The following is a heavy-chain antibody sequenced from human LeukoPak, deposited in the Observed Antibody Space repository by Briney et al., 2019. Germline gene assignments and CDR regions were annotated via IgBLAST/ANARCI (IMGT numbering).Heavy chain of an antibody. V-gene: IGHV3-48*03. J-gene: IGHJ4*02. CDR3: ANNGKPSGAPRVSPESHY. CDR1: GSTFSSYE. CDR2: ISISGSTI. Sequence: GGSLSLSCAASGSTFSSYEMNWVRQAPGKWLEWVSYISISGSTIYYADSVEGRFTISTDNAENSLYLQMNSMRAEDTAVYYCANNGKPSGAPRVSPESHYWGQGTLVTVSS. D-gene: IGHD1-26*01.